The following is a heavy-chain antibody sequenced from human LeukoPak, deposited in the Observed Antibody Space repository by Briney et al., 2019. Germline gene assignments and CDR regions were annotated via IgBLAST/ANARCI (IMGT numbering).Heavy chain of an antibody. D-gene: IGHD5-18*01. Sequence: LETIFLTFTLSTPPTRRYYWTLIRLPPGKGLEWVGGIYYTGATYYNPSLKSRVTISLDTSKNQFSLKLSSVTAADAAVYYCARAGYSYGTGYYFDYWGQGALVTVSS. J-gene: IGHJ4*02. CDR1: TPPTRRYY. CDR3: ARAGYSYGTGYYFDY. CDR2: IYYTGAT. V-gene: IGHV4-59*01.